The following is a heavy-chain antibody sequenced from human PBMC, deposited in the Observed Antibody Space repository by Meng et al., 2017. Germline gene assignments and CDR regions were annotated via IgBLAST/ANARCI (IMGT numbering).Heavy chain of an antibody. V-gene: IGHV3-23*01. D-gene: IGHD6-19*01. J-gene: IGHJ4*02. CDR2: ISGSGGST. Sequence: GESLKISCTASGFTFGDYAMSWVRQAPGKGLEWVSAISGSGGSTYYADSVKGRFTISRDNSKNTLYLQMNSLRAEDTAVYYCAKDLKWLLNTYFDYWGQGTLVTVSS. CDR3: AKDLKWLLNTYFDY. CDR1: GFTFGDYA.